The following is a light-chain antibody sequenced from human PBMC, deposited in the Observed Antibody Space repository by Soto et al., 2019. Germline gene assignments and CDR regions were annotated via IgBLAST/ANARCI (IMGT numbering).Light chain of an antibody. J-gene: IGKJ2*03. CDR2: VAS. CDR1: QDISNY. CDR3: QQLHSHPYS. Sequence: PLTQSPSSLSASVGDRVTITCRASQDISNYLAWYQQRPGKAPKLLIYVASTLESGVPSRVGGSGSGTDFTLTISGLQPEDSATYYCQQLHSHPYSFGQGTKLEI. V-gene: IGKV1-9*01.